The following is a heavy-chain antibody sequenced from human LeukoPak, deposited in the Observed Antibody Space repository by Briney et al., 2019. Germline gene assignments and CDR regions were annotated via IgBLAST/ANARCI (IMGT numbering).Heavy chain of an antibody. CDR3: ARDYGGYRFDF. CDR1: GGSMNTYY. CDR2: NYSSGSN. V-gene: IGHV4-59*01. Sequence: PSEPLSLICTVWGGSMNTYYWSWLRQPPGKGLEWLGYNYSSGSNYYNPSLKRRVTMSVDTSKNQLYLNLSSVTAADTAVYYCARDYGGYRFDFWGQGSLVSVSS. D-gene: IGHD5-12*01. J-gene: IGHJ4*02.